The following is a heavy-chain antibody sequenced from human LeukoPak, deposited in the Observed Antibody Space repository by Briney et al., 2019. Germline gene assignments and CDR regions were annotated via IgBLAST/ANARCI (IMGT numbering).Heavy chain of an antibody. CDR1: GFTFSSNW. CDR3: ARNYD. CDR2: INQDGSEK. V-gene: IGHV3-7*04. Sequence: PGGSLRLSCAASGFTFSSNWMTWVRQAPGKGLEWVANINQDGSEKYYVDSVKGRFTISRDNAKNSLDLQTNSLRDGDTAVYFCARNYDWGQGTLVTVSS. D-gene: IGHD3-16*01. J-gene: IGHJ4*02.